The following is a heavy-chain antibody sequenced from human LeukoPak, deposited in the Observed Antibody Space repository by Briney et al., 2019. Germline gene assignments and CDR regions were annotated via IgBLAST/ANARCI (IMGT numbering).Heavy chain of an antibody. J-gene: IGHJ6*03. CDR3: ARHAYSIFYYYYYMDV. V-gene: IGHV4-4*07. Sequence: SGTLSLTCTVSGGSISSYYWSWIRQPAGKGLEWIGRIYTSGSTNYNPSLKSRVTMSVDTSKNQFSLKLSSVTAADTAVYYCARHAYSIFYYYYYMDVWGKGTTDTVSS. CDR2: IYTSGST. CDR1: GGSISSYY. D-gene: IGHD3-16*01.